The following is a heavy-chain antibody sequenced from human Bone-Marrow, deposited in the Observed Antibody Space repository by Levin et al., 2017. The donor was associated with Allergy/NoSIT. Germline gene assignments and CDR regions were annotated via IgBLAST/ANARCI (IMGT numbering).Heavy chain of an antibody. J-gene: IGHJ4*02. CDR1: GFTFSSYA. V-gene: IGHV3-30-3*01. CDR3: ARARPSPEYHFDY. D-gene: IGHD2-2*01. Sequence: GESLKISCAASGFTFSSYAMHWVRQAPGKGLEWLAEISYDGNKKYYADSVKGRFTVSRDNSENTLYLQMDSLRSEDTAVYFCARARPSPEYHFDYWGRGTLVTVSS. CDR2: ISYDGNKK.